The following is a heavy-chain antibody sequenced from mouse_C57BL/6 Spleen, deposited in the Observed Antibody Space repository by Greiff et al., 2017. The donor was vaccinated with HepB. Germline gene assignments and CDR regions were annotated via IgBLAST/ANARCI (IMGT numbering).Heavy chain of an antibody. D-gene: IGHD1-1*01. V-gene: IGHV1-12*01. CDR3: ARDYGSSGAMDY. Sequence: QVQLQQPGTELVKPGASVKMSCKASGYTFTSYNMHWVKQTPRQGLEWIGAIYPGNGDTSYNQKFKGKATLTVDKSSSTAYMQLSSLTSEDSAVYFCARDYGSSGAMDYWGQGTSVTVSS. CDR1: GYTFTSYN. CDR2: IYPGNGDT. J-gene: IGHJ4*01.